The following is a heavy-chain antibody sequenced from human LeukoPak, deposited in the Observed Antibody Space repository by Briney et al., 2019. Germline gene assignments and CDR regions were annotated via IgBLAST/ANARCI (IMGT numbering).Heavy chain of an antibody. CDR3: AKGDKMLTWRRTYNRFDP. V-gene: IGHV3-7*01. CDR2: IKQDGSEK. D-gene: IGHD3-16*01. J-gene: IGHJ5*02. Sequence: PGGSLRLSCAAPGFTFSSYWMSWVRQAPGKGLEWVANIKQDGSEKYYVDSVKGRFTISRDNAKNSLYLQMNSLRAEDTAVYFCAKGDKMLTWRRTYNRFDPWGQGTLVTVSS. CDR1: GFTFSSYW.